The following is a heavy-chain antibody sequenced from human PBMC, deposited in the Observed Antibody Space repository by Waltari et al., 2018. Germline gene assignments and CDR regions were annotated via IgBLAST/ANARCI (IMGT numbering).Heavy chain of an antibody. D-gene: IGHD6-6*01. V-gene: IGHV3-23*01. Sequence: EVQLLESGGGLVQPGGSLRLSGEVSGFSFNNYAMSWVRQAPGKGLEWVSAINTGGGNTYSADSVKGRFTISRDNSKNTLYLQMNSLRAEDTAVYYCAKRGSSGAPYFFDYWGQGTLVTVSS. CDR2: INTGGGNT. CDR3: AKRGSSGAPYFFDY. J-gene: IGHJ4*02. CDR1: GFSFNNYA.